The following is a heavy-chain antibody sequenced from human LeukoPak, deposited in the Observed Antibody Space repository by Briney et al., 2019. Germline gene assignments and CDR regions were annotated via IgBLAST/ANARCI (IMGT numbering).Heavy chain of an antibody. J-gene: IGHJ6*02. CDR3: ARARPALGQGMDV. CDR2: ISSSSSYI. V-gene: IGHV3-21*01. Sequence: GGSLRLSCAASGFTFSSYSMTWVRQAPGKGLEWVSSISSSSSYIYYAGSVRGRFTISRDNAKNSLYLQMNSLRAEDTAVYYCARARPALGQGMDVWGQGTTVTVSS. CDR1: GFTFSSYS.